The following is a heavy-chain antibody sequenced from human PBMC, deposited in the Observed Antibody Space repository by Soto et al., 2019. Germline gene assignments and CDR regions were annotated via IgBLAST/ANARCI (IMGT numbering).Heavy chain of an antibody. CDR3: AKGKAHTLFGVDTLFDY. V-gene: IGHV3-23*01. Sequence: EVQLLESGGGLVQPGGSLRLSCAASGFTFGSHPMSWVRQAPGKGLEWVSLISGSGGNTNYADSVKGRFTISRDNSKNTLYLQMDSLRAEDTAVYYCAKGKAHTLFGVDTLFDYWGQGTLVTVSS. J-gene: IGHJ4*02. D-gene: IGHD3-3*01. CDR1: GFTFGSHP. CDR2: ISGSGGNT.